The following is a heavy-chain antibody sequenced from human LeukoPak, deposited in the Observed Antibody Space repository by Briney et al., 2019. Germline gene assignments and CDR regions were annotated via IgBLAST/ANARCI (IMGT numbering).Heavy chain of an antibody. Sequence: GGSLRLSCAASGFDFSTYAINWVRQTPGKGLEWVANIKDDGSEIYYVDSVKGRFTISRDNAKNSVYLQMNSLRAEDTAVYYCVRRGNRWGDYWGQGTLVTVSS. J-gene: IGHJ4*02. CDR3: VRRGNRWGDY. V-gene: IGHV3-7*01. D-gene: IGHD3-16*01. CDR1: GFDFSTYA. CDR2: IKDDGSEI.